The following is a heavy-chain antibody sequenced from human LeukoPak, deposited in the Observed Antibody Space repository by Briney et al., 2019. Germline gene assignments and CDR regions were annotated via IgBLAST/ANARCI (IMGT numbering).Heavy chain of an antibody. J-gene: IGHJ3*02. V-gene: IGHV4-61*02. D-gene: IGHD6-6*01. CDR3: ARDPHPPDGIAARDAFDI. CDR1: GYSISSGYF. Sequence: SETLSLTCTVSGYSISSGYFWGWIRQPAGKGLEWIGRIYTGGSTNYNPSLKSRVTISVDTSKNQFSLKLSSVTAADTAVYYCARDPHPPDGIAARDAFDIWGQGTMVTVSS. CDR2: IYTGGST.